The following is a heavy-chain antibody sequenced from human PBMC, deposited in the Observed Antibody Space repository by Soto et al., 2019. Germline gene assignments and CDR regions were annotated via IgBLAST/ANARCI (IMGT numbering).Heavy chain of an antibody. Sequence: PSETLSLTCTVSGGSISSGGYYWSWIRQHPGKGLEWIGYIYYSGSTYYNPSLKSRVTISVDTSKNQFSLKLSSVTAADTAVYYCARDLGQGGGVDYWGQGTLVTVSS. V-gene: IGHV4-31*03. J-gene: IGHJ4*02. CDR2: IYYSGST. D-gene: IGHD3-16*01. CDR3: ARDLGQGGGVDY. CDR1: GGSISSGGYY.